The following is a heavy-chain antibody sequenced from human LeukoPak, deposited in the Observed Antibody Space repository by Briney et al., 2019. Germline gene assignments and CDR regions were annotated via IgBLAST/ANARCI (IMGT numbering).Heavy chain of an antibody. J-gene: IGHJ4*02. CDR2: ISGSGGST. V-gene: IGHV3-23*01. Sequence: GGSLRLSCAASGFTFSSYGMSWVRQAPGKGLEWVSAISGSGGSTYYADSVKGRFTISRDNSKNTLYLQMNSLRAEDTAVYYCAKNRLSPGYYYDSSGYFFDYWGPGTLVTVSS. CDR3: AKNRLSPGYYYDSSGYFFDY. D-gene: IGHD3-22*01. CDR1: GFTFSSYG.